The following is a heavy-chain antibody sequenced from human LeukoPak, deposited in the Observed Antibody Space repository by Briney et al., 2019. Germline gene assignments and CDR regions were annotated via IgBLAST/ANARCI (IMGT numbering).Heavy chain of an antibody. V-gene: IGHV3-30*02. CDR2: IRYDGSNK. CDR3: ARAPQLWLDY. D-gene: IGHD5-18*01. J-gene: IGHJ4*02. CDR1: GFTFSSYG. Sequence: GGSLRLSCAASGFTFSSYGMSWVRQAPGKGLEWVAFIRYDGSNKYYADSVKGRFTISRDNSKNTLYLQMNSLRAEDTAVYYCARAPQLWLDYWGQGTLVTVSS.